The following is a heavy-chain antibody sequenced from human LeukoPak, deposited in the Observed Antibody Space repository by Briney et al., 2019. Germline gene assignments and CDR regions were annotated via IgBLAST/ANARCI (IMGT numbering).Heavy chain of an antibody. Sequence: PSETLSLTCTVSGGSISSYYWSWIRQPPGKGLEWIGYIYYSGSTNYNPSLKSRVTISVDTSKNQFSLKLSSVTAADTAAYYCARHHDTSGYFYPLDYWGQGALVTVSS. V-gene: IGHV4-59*08. J-gene: IGHJ4*02. CDR3: ARHHDTSGYFYPLDY. CDR1: GGSISSYY. D-gene: IGHD3-22*01. CDR2: IYYSGST.